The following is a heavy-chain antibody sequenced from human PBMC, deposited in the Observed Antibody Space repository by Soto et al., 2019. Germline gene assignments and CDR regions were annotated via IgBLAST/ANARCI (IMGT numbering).Heavy chain of an antibody. V-gene: IGHV3-23*01. Sequence: GGSLRLSCAVSGFMFSSYATTWVRQAPGKGLEWVSSISGSGGSTYYSDSVRGRFTISRDNSKKMLYLEMNSLKGDDTAVYYCAKDGSWGDHYYFDNWGQGTLVTVSS. CDR1: GFMFSSYA. J-gene: IGHJ4*02. D-gene: IGHD2-21*02. CDR2: ISGSGGST. CDR3: AKDGSWGDHYYFDN.